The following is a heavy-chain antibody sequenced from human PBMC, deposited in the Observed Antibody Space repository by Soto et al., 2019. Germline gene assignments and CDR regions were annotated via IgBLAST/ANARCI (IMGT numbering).Heavy chain of an antibody. Sequence: ASVKVSCKASGGTFSSYAISWVRQAPGQGLEWMGGIIPIFGTANYAQKFQGRVTITADESTSTAYMELSSLRSEDTAVYYCASLRSGYPSFWFDTWGQGTLVTVSS. CDR3: ASLRSGYPSFWFDT. V-gene: IGHV1-69*13. D-gene: IGHD3-3*01. CDR2: IIPIFGTA. CDR1: GGTFSSYA. J-gene: IGHJ5*02.